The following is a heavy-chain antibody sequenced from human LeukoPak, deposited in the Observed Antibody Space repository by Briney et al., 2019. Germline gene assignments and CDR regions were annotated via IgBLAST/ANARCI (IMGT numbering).Heavy chain of an antibody. D-gene: IGHD6-19*01. J-gene: IGHJ4*02. Sequence: SETLSPTCTVSGGSISSSSYYWGWIRQPPGKGLEWIGSIYYSGSTYYNPSLKSRVTISVDTSKNQFPLKLSSVTAADTAVYYCARSLYSSGYSGTFDYWGQGTLVTVSS. CDR1: GGSISSSSYY. CDR2: IYYSGST. V-gene: IGHV4-39*01. CDR3: ARSLYSSGYSGTFDY.